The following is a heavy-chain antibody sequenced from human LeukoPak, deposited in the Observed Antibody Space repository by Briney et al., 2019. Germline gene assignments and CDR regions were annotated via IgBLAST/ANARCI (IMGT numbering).Heavy chain of an antibody. J-gene: IGHJ3*02. Sequence: SQTLSLTCTVSGGSISSGGYYWSWIRQHPGKGLGWIGYIYYSGSTYYNPSLKSRVTISVDTSKNQFSLKLSSVTAADTAVYYCARRYDLWSGYPKTDAFDIWGQGTVVTVSS. V-gene: IGHV4-31*03. CDR1: GGSISSGGYY. CDR2: IYYSGST. CDR3: ARRYDLWSGYPKTDAFDI. D-gene: IGHD3-3*01.